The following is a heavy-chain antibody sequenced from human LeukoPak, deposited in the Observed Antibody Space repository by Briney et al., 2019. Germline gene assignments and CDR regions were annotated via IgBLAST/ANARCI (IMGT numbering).Heavy chain of an antibody. CDR2: ISFDETNK. CDR1: GFTFSGHA. CDR3: ARGLRYFDWLVDGY. Sequence: SGGSLRLSCAASGFTFSGHAMHWVRQAPGKGLEWVALISFDETNKYYADSVKGRFAISRDNSKNTLSLQMNSLRPEDTAVYYCARGLRYFDWLVDGYWGQGTQVTVSS. V-gene: IGHV3-30*09. D-gene: IGHD3-9*01. J-gene: IGHJ4*02.